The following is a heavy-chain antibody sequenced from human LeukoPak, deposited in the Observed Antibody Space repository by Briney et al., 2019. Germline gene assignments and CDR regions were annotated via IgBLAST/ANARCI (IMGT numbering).Heavy chain of an antibody. CDR3: ARGVGAKAAFDI. CDR2: IYYSGST. CDR1: GGSISTYY. D-gene: IGHD1-26*01. Sequence: SETLSLTCTVSGGSISTYYWSWIRQPPGKGLEWIGYIYYSGSTNYNPSLKSRLSISVDTSKNQFSLKLTSVTAADTAVYYCARGVGAKAAFDIWGQGTMVIVSS. V-gene: IGHV4-59*01. J-gene: IGHJ3*02.